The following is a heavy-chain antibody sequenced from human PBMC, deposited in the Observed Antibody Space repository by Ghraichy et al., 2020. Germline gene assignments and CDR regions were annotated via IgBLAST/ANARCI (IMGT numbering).Heavy chain of an antibody. Sequence: GGSLRLSCAATRFTFSTFAMHWVRQPPGKGLEWVAVISSEGSDTYYADSVKGRFTVSRDNSRNTLYLQTNRLRPEDTAVYYCARVRDGKQLFFEAFDIWGQGTMVTVST. CDR3: ARVRDGKQLFFEAFDI. CDR1: RFTFSTFA. CDR2: ISSEGSDT. V-gene: IGHV3-30-3*01. J-gene: IGHJ3*02. D-gene: IGHD1-1*01.